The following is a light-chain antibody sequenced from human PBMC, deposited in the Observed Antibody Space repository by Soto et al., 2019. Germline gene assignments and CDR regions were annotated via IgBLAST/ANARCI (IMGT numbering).Light chain of an antibody. J-gene: IGLJ2*01. Sequence: QPVLTQSPSASASLGASVKLTCTLSSGHSSYAIAWHQQQPEKGPRYLMKLDSDGSHTKGDAIPDRFSGSSSGAERYLPISSLQSGDEADYYCQTWGTGIHVVFGGGTKLTVL. CDR3: QTWGTGIHVV. CDR2: LDSDGSH. V-gene: IGLV4-69*01. CDR1: SGHSSYA.